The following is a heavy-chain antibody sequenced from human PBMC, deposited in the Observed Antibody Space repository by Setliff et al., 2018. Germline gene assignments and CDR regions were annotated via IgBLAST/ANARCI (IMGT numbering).Heavy chain of an antibody. CDR2: ISYDGSNK. CDR3: AKHGAYNDFLTGYNFYYDMDV. V-gene: IGHV3-30-3*02. D-gene: IGHD3-9*01. Sequence: GGSLRLSCAVSGFTFSSYAMSWVRQSPGKGLEWVAVISYDGSNKYYADSVKGRFTISRDNSKNTLYLQMNSLRAEDTAVYYCAKHGAYNDFLTGYNFYYDMDVWGQGTTVTVSS. J-gene: IGHJ6*02. CDR1: GFTFSSYA.